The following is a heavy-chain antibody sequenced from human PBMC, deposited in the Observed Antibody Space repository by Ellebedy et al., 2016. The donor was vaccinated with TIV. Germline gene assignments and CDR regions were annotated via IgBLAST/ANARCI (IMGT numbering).Heavy chain of an antibody. V-gene: IGHV4-34*01. Sequence: SETLSLXXAVYGGSFSEYHWSWIRQFPGKGLEWIGEINHSGSANYSPSLKSRVTISVDTSKSQFSLKVTSVTAADTAVYFCARRGYGSGRYNWFDPWGQGPWSPSPQ. CDR3: ARRGYGSGRYNWFDP. D-gene: IGHD3-10*01. CDR1: GGSFSEYH. J-gene: IGHJ5*02. CDR2: INHSGSA.